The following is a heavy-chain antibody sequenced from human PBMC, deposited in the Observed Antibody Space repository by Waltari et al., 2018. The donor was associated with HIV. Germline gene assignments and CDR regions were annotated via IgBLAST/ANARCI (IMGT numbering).Heavy chain of an antibody. CDR2: INTDGTTT. D-gene: IGHD3-10*01. CDR3: SRANVFLSFGEFSNYGMDV. J-gene: IGHJ6*02. Sequence: EVRLVESGGALVQPGEYLRLSCAASGFTFSNYWMHWVRQAPGKGRVWVSRINTDGTTTTYADSVGGRFTISRDNAKNTLDLQMNSLKADDTAVYYCSRANVFLSFGEFSNYGMDVWGQGTMVTVSS. CDR1: GFTFSNYW. V-gene: IGHV3-74*01.